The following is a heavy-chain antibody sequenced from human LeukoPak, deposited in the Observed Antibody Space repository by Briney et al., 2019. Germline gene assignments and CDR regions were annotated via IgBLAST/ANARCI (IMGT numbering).Heavy chain of an antibody. Sequence: SETLSLTSAVYGGSFSGYYWSWIRQPPGKGLEWIWQIKHSGSTNYNPSLKSRVTISVDPSQQQLSLKLSSVTAADTPAYHCASLGRSHPPTYHGMHVWGKGTTVTVSS. CDR2: IKHSGST. CDR1: GGSFSGYY. D-gene: IGHD1-26*01. CDR3: ASLGRSHPPTYHGMHV. V-gene: IGHV4-34*01. J-gene: IGHJ6*04.